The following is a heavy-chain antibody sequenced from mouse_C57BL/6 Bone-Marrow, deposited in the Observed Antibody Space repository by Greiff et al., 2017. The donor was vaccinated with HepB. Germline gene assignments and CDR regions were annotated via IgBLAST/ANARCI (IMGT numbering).Heavy chain of an antibody. V-gene: IGHV1-7*01. CDR2: INPSSGYT. CDR1: GYTFTSYW. Sequence: QVQLQQPGAELVKPGASVKLSCKASGYTFTSYWMHWVKQRPGQGLEWIGYINPSSGYTKYNQKFKDKATLTADKSSSTAYMQLSSLTYEDSAVYYCAREIFRYAMDYWGQGTSVTVSS. CDR3: AREIFRYAMDY. J-gene: IGHJ4*01.